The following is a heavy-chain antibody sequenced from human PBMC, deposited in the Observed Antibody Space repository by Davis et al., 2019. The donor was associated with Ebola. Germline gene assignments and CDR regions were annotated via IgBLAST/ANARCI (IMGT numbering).Heavy chain of an antibody. V-gene: IGHV3-30*02. CDR1: GFSFSNSG. J-gene: IGHJ4*02. D-gene: IGHD3-3*01. CDR2: IRYDGSNK. CDR3: AKPYYDFWSGYYKENSLDY. Sequence: PGGSLRLSCAASGFSFSNSGMHWVRQAPGKGLEWVAFIRYDGSNKYYADSVKGRFTISRDNSKNTLYLQMNSLRAEDTAVYYCAKPYYDFWSGYYKENSLDYWGQGTLVTVSS.